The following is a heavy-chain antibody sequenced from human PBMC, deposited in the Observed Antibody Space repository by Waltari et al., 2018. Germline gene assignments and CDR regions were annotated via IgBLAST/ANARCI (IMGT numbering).Heavy chain of an antibody. CDR1: GYSFTNFG. CDR2: ISPYNDNT. J-gene: IGHJ4*02. D-gene: IGHD4-17*01. CDR3: ARDRGPSAVTSFDS. V-gene: IGHV1-18*01. Sequence: QVQLVQSGPEVKRPGASVKVSCKASGYSFTNFGISWVRQAPGQGLEWMGWISPYNDNTNYAQSLQGRVTMTTDTYTNTAYLELRSLTSDDTAVYYCARDRGPSAVTSFDSWGQGTLVTVSP.